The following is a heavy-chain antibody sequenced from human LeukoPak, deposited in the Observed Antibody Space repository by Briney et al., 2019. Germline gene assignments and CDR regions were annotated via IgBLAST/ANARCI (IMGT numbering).Heavy chain of an antibody. CDR1: GGSISSYY. V-gene: IGHV4-59*01. CDR2: IYCSGST. CDR3: ARETLDWFDP. Sequence: SETLSLTCTVSGGSISSYYWSWIRQPPGKGLEWIGYIYCSGSTNYNPSLKSRVTISVDTSKNQFSLKLSSVTAADTAVYYCARETLDWFDPWGQGILVTVSS. J-gene: IGHJ5*02.